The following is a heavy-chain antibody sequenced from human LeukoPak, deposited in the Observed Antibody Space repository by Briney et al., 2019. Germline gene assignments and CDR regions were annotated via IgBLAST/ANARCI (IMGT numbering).Heavy chain of an antibody. J-gene: IGHJ4*02. Sequence: ASVKVSCKASGYTFTSYAMHWVRQAPGQRLEWMGWINAGNGNTKYSQKFQGRVTITRDTSASTAYMELGSLRSEDTAVYYCAREEIVLGYCSGGSCYSRLWDYWGQGTLVTVSS. D-gene: IGHD2-15*01. V-gene: IGHV1-3*01. CDR3: AREEIVLGYCSGGSCYSRLWDY. CDR2: INAGNGNT. CDR1: GYTFTSYA.